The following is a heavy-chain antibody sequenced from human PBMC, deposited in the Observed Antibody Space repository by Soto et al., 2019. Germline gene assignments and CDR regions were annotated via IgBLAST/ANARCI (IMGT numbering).Heavy chain of an antibody. V-gene: IGHV3-30*18. J-gene: IGHJ6*02. CDR2: ISYDGTNK. D-gene: IGHD3-3*01. CDR1: VLVFSDYG. Sequence: SXRLSFEAYVLVFSDYGMHWVRQAPGKVLEWVAVISYDGTNKYYGDSAKGRFTISRDNSRNTLYLEMNSLSEEDTAVYYCSKDAGGNTPHGPSLAAWYLYYGMDVWGPGTKVTVYS. CDR3: SKDAGGNTPHGPSLAAWYLYYGMDV.